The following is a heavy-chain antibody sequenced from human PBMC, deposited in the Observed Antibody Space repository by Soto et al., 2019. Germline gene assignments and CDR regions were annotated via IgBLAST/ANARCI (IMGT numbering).Heavy chain of an antibody. CDR2: ISAYNGNT. Sequence: QVQLVQSGAEVKKPGASVKVSCKASGYTFTRYGISWVRQAPGQGLEWMGWISAYNGNTNYAQKLQDRVTMTTDTSTSTAYMELRSLRSDDTAVYYCAREPDYYDSSGPGYYGMDVWGQGTTVTVSS. D-gene: IGHD3-22*01. V-gene: IGHV1-18*01. J-gene: IGHJ6*02. CDR3: AREPDYYDSSGPGYYGMDV. CDR1: GYTFTRYG.